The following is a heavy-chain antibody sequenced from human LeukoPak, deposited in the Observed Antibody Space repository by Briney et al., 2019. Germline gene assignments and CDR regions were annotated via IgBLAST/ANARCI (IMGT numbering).Heavy chain of an antibody. CDR3: ARDGAVLRFLEWLRAFGI. D-gene: IGHD3-3*01. J-gene: IGHJ3*02. CDR2: INPNSGGT. CDR1: GYTFTGYY. V-gene: IGHV1-2*02. Sequence: ASVKVSCKASGYTFTGYYMHWVRQAPGQGLEWMGWINPNSGGTNYAQKFQGRVTMTRDTSISTAYMELSRLRSDDTAVYYCARDGAVLRFLEWLRAFGIWGQGTMVTVSS.